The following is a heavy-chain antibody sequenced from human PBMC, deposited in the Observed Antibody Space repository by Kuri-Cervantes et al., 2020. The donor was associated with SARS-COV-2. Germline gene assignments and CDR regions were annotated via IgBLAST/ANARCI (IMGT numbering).Heavy chain of an antibody. V-gene: IGHV1-45*02. CDR1: GYTFTYRR. J-gene: IGHJ3*02. CDR3: ATQRCSNGVCYSNEAFDI. Sequence: SVKVSCKASGYTFTYRRLYWVRQAPGQALEWMGWITAFNGNTEYAQKVLDRVTITADRSINTAYMELSSLRSEDAAMYFCATQRCSNGVCYSNEAFDIWGQGTMVTVSS. D-gene: IGHD2-8*01. CDR2: ITAFNGNT.